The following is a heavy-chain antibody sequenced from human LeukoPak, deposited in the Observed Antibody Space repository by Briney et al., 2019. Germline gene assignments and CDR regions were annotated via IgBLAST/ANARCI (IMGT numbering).Heavy chain of an antibody. D-gene: IGHD2-2*01. J-gene: IGHJ6*03. CDR1: GGPFSGYY. CDR3: ARVPAAISGVTYYYYYYMDV. V-gene: IGHV4-34*01. Sequence: PSETLSLTCAVYGGPFSGYYWSWIRQPPGKGLEWIGEINHSGSTNYNPSLKSRVTISVDTSKNQFSLKLSSVTAADTAVYYCARVPAAISGVTYYYYYYMDVWGKGTTVTVSS. CDR2: INHSGST.